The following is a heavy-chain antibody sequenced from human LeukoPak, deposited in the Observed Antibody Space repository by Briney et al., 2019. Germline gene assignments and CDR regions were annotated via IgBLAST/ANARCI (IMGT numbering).Heavy chain of an antibody. CDR3: VKDVRYYYDSSGYFDS. Sequence: SLKISCAASGFIFDDCAMHWVRKAPGKGLEWVSGISWDSGSMGYADSVKGRFTISRENVKNSLFLQMNSLRVDDTAFYYCVKDVRYYYDSSGYFDSWGQGTLVTVSS. CDR2: ISWDSGSM. CDR1: GFIFDDCA. D-gene: IGHD3-22*01. V-gene: IGHV3-9*01. J-gene: IGHJ5*01.